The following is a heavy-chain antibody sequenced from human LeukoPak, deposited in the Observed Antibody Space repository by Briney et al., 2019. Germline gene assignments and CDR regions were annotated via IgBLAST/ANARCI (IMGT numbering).Heavy chain of an antibody. V-gene: IGHV4-59*08. CDR2: IYYSGST. D-gene: IGHD6-25*01. CDR3: ARRRGGSWFDP. Sequence: SETLSLTCTVSGGSISSYYWSWIRQPPGKGLEWIGYIYYSGSTNYNPSLKSRVTISVDTSKNRFSLKLSSVTAADTAVYYCARRRGGSWFDPWGQGTLVTVSS. J-gene: IGHJ5*02. CDR1: GGSISSYY.